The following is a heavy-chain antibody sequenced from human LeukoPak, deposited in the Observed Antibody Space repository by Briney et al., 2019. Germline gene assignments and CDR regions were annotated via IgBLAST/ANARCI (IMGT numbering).Heavy chain of an antibody. CDR2: IYSGGST. CDR3: ASSYYEYFQH. V-gene: IGHV3-66*01. CDR1: GFTVSSNY. J-gene: IGHJ1*01. D-gene: IGHD3-10*01. Sequence: PEGSLRLSCAASGFTVSSNYMSWVRQAPGKGLEWVSVIYSGGSTYYADSVKGRFTISRDNSKNTLYLQMNILRAEDTAVYYCASSYYEYFQHWGQGTLVTVSS.